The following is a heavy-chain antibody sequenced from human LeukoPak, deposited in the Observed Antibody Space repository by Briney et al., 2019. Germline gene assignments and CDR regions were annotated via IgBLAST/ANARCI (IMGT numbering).Heavy chain of an antibody. D-gene: IGHD6-13*01. CDR2: INAGNGNT. CDR1: GYTFTNYA. CDR3: ARADSSSYNWYFDY. J-gene: IGHJ4*02. V-gene: IGHV1-3*01. Sequence: ASLKVSCKASGYTFTNYAIHWVRQAPGQRLEWVGWINAGNGNTKYSQKFQGRVTITRDTSASSAYMELSSLRSEDTAVYYCARADSSSYNWYFDYWGQGTLVTVSS.